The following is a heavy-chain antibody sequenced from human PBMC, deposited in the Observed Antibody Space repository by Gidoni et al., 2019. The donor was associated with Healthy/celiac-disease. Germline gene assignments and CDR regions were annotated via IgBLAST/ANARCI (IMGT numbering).Heavy chain of an antibody. V-gene: IGHV3-48*01. J-gene: IGHJ5*02. CDR2: ISSSSSTI. Sequence: EVQLVESGGGLVQPGGSLRLSCSPSGFTFSSYSMNWVRQAPGKGLEWVSYISSSSSTIYDADSVKCRFTISRDNAKNSLYLQMNSLRAEDTAVYYCARSEWFDPWGQGTLVTVSS. CDR3: ARSEWFDP. CDR1: GFTFSSYS.